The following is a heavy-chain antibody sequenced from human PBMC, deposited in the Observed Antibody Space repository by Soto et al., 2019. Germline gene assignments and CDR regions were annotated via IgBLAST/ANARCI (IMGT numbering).Heavy chain of an antibody. D-gene: IGHD3-10*01. CDR3: ASYYYGSGSYYSTSLNYYYGMDV. CDR1: GGTFSSYA. J-gene: IGHJ6*02. V-gene: IGHV1-69*13. CDR2: IIPIFGTA. Sequence: ASVKVSCKASGGTFSSYAISWVRQAPGQGLEWMGGIIPIFGTANYAQKFQGRVTITADESTSTAYMELSSLRSEDTAVYYCASYYYGSGSYYSTSLNYYYGMDVWGQGTTVTVSS.